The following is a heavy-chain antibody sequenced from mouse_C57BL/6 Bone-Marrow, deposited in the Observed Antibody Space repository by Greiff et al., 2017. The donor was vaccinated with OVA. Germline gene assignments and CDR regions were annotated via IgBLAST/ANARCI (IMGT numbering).Heavy chain of an antibody. D-gene: IGHD1-1*01. V-gene: IGHV1-59*01. CDR2: IDPSDSYT. Sequence: QVQLQQPGAELVRPGTSVKLSCKASGYTFTSYWMHWVKQRPGQGLEWIGVIDPSDSYTNYNQKFKGKATLTVDTSSSTAYMQLSSLTSEDSAVYYCARGYYYGSSYERGYFDYWGQGTTLTVSS. CDR3: ARGYYYGSSYERGYFDY. CDR1: GYTFTSYW. J-gene: IGHJ2*01.